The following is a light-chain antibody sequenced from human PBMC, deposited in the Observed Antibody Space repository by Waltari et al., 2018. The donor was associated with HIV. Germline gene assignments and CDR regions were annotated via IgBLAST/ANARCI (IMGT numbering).Light chain of an antibody. Sequence: QSALTQPASVSGSPGQSITLSCTGASSDVGRYTYDSWYQQYPGKAPKLIIYEVSSRPSGVSNRFSASKSGNTASLTISGLLAEDEADYYCCSYTSSDSYVFGTGTKVTVL. CDR1: SSDVGRYTY. J-gene: IGLJ1*01. CDR2: EVS. CDR3: CSYTSSDSYV. V-gene: IGLV2-14*01.